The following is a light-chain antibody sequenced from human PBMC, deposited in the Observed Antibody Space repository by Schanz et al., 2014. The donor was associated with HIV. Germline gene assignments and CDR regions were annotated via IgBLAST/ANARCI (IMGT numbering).Light chain of an antibody. J-gene: IGKJ4*01. CDR3: QQYHTSPST. V-gene: IGKV1-39*01. CDR2: AAS. CDR1: QSISSY. Sequence: DIQMTQSPSSLSASVGDRVTITCRASQSISSYLNWYQQKPGKAPKLLIYAASSLQSGVPSRFSGSGXXXXFTLTISRLEPXXXXXXYCQQYHTSPSTFGXXXKVEIK.